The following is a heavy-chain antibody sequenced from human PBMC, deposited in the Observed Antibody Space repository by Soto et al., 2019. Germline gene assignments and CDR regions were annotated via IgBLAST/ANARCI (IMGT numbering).Heavy chain of an antibody. Sequence: SETLSLTCAVYGGSFSGYYWSWIRQPPGKGLEWIGEINHSGSTNYNPSLKSRVTISVDTSKNQFSLKLSSVTAADTAVYYCARERSSLTRPVYYMDVWGKGTTVTVSS. CDR2: INHSGST. J-gene: IGHJ6*03. CDR3: ARERSSLTRPVYYMDV. V-gene: IGHV4-34*01. CDR1: GGSFSGYY. D-gene: IGHD3-9*01.